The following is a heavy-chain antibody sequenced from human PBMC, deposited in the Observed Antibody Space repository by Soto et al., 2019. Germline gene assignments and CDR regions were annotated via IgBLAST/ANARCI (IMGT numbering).Heavy chain of an antibody. CDR2: IKSKAAGGTT. V-gene: IGHV3-15*07. D-gene: IGHD3-22*01. Sequence: GKGLEWVGRIKSKAAGGTTDFAEPVKGRFAISRDDSYSMVYLQMNSLKTEDTAFYYCTEESGSRATVVGSAYRRHRSSDL. J-gene: IGHJ2*01. CDR3: TEESGSRATVVGSAYRRHRSSDL.